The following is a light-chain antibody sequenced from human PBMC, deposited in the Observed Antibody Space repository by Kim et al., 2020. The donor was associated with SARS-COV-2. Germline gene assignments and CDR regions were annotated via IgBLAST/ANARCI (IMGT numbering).Light chain of an antibody. J-gene: IGLJ2*01. CDR2: DNN. V-gene: IGLV1-51*01. CDR1: GSNIGNNY. CDR3: GAWDSSLDALV. Sequence: QSVLTQPPSVSAAPGQKVTISCSGSGSNIGNNYVSWYQQLPGTAPKLLIYDNNERPSGIPDRFSGSKSGTSATLGITGLQTGYEADYYCGAWDSSLDALVFGGGTQLTVL.